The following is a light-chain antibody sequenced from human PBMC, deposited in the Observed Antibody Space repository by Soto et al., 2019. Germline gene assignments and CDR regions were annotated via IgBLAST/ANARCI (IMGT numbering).Light chain of an antibody. CDR2: GAS. CDR1: ESVSSY. CDR3: HQYLNWPQA. J-gene: IGKJ1*01. Sequence: ETVMTQSPATLSVSPGERATLSCRASESVSSYLAWYQQKPGQAPRLLIYGASARATGVPARFSGSGSGIDFTLIISSLQPEDFAVYYCHQYLNWPQAFGQGTKVEIK. V-gene: IGKV3D-15*01.